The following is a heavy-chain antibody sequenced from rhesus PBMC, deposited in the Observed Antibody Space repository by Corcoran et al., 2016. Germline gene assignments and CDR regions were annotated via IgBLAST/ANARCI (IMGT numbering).Heavy chain of an antibody. J-gene: IGHJ4*01. CDR3: ARGPDNIAATSFDY. D-gene: IGHD6-25*01. CDR1: GFSLSPSGMV. CDR2: IYWEDDK. V-gene: IGHV2S1*01. Sequence: QVTLKESGPALVKPTQTLTLTCTFSGFSLSPSGMVVGWIRHPPGQALEWLSSIYWEDDKYYSTSLKSRLTISKDTSKNQVVLTMTNMDPVDTATYYCARGPDNIAATSFDYWGQGVLVTVSS.